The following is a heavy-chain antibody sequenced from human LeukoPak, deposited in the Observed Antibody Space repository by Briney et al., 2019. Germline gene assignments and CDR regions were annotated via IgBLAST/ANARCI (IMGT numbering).Heavy chain of an antibody. CDR1: GFTFSNYD. D-gene: IGHD6-19*01. J-gene: IGHJ3*02. CDR2: IGTAGDT. CDR3: ARGKAVPANSFDI. Sequence: PGGSLRLSCAVSGFTFSNYDMHWVRQATGKGLEWVSAIGTAGDTYYPGSVKGRFTISRENAKNSLYLQMNSLRAGDTAVYYCARGKAVPANSFDIWGQGTMVTVSS. V-gene: IGHV3-13*01.